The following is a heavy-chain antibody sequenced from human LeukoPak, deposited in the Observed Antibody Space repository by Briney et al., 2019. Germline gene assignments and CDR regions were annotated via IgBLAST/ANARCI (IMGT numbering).Heavy chain of an antibody. J-gene: IGHJ4*02. CDR1: GFTFSSYA. CDR3: ANAIAVAGPNFDY. D-gene: IGHD6-19*01. CDR2: ISGSGGST. Sequence: GESLKISCAASGFTFSSYAMSWVRQAPGKGLEWVSAISGSGGSTYYADSVKGRFTISRDNSKNTLYLQMNSLRAEDTAVYYCANAIAVAGPNFDYWGQGTLVTVSS. V-gene: IGHV3-23*01.